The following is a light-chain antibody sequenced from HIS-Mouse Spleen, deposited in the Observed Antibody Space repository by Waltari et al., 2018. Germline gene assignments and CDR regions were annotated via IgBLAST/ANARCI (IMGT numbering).Light chain of an antibody. CDR2: EVS. CDR3: SSYTSSSTYV. V-gene: IGLV2-14*01. Sequence: LTRPASVSGSPGQSITISCTGTSSDVGGYNYVSWYQQHPGKAPKLMIYEVSNRPSGVSNRFSGSKSGNTASLTISGLQAEDEADYYCSSYTSSSTYVFGTGTKVTVL. CDR1: SSDVGGYNY. J-gene: IGLJ1*01.